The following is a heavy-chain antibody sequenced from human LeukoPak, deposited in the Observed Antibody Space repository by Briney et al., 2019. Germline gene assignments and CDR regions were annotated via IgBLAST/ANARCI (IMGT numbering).Heavy chain of an antibody. D-gene: IGHD2-15*01. CDR3: ARAYCSGGSCYSWVSAFDI. CDR1: AFTFSSYS. CDR2: ISSSSSYI. J-gene: IGHJ3*02. V-gene: IGHV3-21*01. Sequence: PGGSLLLYCAASAFTFSSYSMKWVRQAPGKGLEWVSSISSSSSYIYYADSVKGRFTISRDNAKNSLYLQMNSLRAEDTAVYYCARAYCSGGSCYSWVSAFDIWGQGTMVTVSS.